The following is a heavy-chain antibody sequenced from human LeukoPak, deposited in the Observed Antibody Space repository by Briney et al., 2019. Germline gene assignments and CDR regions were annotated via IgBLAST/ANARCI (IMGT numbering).Heavy chain of an antibody. D-gene: IGHD3-22*01. V-gene: IGHV3-7*01. Sequence: QTGGSLRLSCAASGFTFSSYWMSWVRQAPGKGLEWVANIKQDGSEKYYVDSVKGRFTISRDNAKNSLYLQMNSLRAEDTAVYYCARDQADYYDSSGYPQPFDYWGQGTLVTVSS. CDR1: GFTFSSYW. CDR2: IKQDGSEK. CDR3: ARDQADYYDSSGYPQPFDY. J-gene: IGHJ4*02.